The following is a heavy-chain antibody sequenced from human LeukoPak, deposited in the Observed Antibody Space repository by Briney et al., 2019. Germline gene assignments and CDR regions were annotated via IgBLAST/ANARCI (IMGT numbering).Heavy chain of an antibody. D-gene: IGHD4-17*01. CDR1: XGTFSSYA. Sequence: CXXSXGTFSSYAISWVRQAPGQGLEWMGWINPNSGGTNYAQKFQGRVTMTRDTSISTAYMELSRLRSDDTAVYYCAXXXXKXXMTXVXXXXXYWGQXXLVTVSS. CDR3: AXXXXKXXMTXVXXXXXY. CDR2: INPNSGGT. J-gene: IGHJ4*02. V-gene: IGHV1-2*02.